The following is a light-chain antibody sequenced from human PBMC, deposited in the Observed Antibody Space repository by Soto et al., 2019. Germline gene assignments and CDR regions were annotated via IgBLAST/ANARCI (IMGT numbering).Light chain of an antibody. CDR2: DST. CDR3: QQRNVWPPIT. J-gene: IGKJ5*01. CDR1: QSIHTS. V-gene: IGKV3-11*01. Sequence: VLTQSPATLSLSPGERATLSCRASQSIHTSLAWYKQKPGQPPRLVVYDSTLRANGVPDRFGGSRSGTEFTLTINKLEPEDFAVYYGQQRNVWPPITFGQGTRLEI.